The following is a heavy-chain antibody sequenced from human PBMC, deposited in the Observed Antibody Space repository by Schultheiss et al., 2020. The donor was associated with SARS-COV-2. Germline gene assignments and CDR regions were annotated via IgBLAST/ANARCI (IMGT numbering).Heavy chain of an antibody. CDR2: IIPIFGTA. D-gene: IGHD5-12*01. V-gene: IGHV1-69*13. J-gene: IGHJ5*02. Sequence: SVKVSCKASGYTFTSYDINWVRQATGQGLEWMGGIIPIFGTANYAQKFQGRVTITADESTSTAYMELSSLRSEDTAVYYCARNPRDTGYFDPWGQGTLVTVSS. CDR1: GYTFTSYD. CDR3: ARNPRDTGYFDP.